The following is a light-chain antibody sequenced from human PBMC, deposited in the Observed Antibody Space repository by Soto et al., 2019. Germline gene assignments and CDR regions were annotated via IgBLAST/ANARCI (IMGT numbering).Light chain of an antibody. J-gene: IGKJ5*01. CDR2: DAS. CDR1: QSVSSY. CDR3: QQRSNWIT. V-gene: IGKV3-11*01. Sequence: IVLTQSPFPVSLSHLEITPLSFRASQSVSSYLAWYQQKPGQAPRLLIYDASNRASGIPARFSGSGSGTDFTLTISSLEPEDFAVYHCQQRSNWITFGQGTRLEIK.